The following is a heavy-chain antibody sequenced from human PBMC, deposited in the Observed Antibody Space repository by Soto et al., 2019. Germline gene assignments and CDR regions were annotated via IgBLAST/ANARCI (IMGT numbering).Heavy chain of an antibody. CDR2: IIPIFGTA. J-gene: IGHJ5*02. CDR3: ARAGYCGGDCYPRSDR. D-gene: IGHD2-21*02. V-gene: IGHV1-69*06. CDR1: GGTFSSYA. Sequence: SVNVSCKASGGTFSSYAISWVRQAPGEGLEWMGGIIPIFGTANYAQKFQGRVTITADKSTSTAYMELSSLRSEDTAVYYCARAGYCGGDCYPRSDRWGQGTLVTISP.